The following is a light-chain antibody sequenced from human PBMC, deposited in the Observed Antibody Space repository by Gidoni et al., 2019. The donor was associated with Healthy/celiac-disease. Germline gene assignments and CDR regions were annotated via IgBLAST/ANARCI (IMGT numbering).Light chain of an antibody. CDR1: SSNIGSNT. CDR3: AAWDDSLNGSPFWV. J-gene: IGLJ3*02. Sequence: QSVLTQPPSASGTPGQRVPISCSGSSSNIGSNTVNWYQQLPGTAPKLLIYSNNQRPSGVPDRFSGSKSGTSASLAISGLQSEDEADYYCAAWDDSLNGSPFWVFGGGTKLTVL. CDR2: SNN. V-gene: IGLV1-44*01.